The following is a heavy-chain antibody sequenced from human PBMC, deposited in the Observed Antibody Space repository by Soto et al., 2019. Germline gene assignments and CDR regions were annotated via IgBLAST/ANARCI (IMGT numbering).Heavy chain of an antibody. J-gene: IGHJ6*02. D-gene: IGHD3-10*01. CDR2: VHYSGSI. V-gene: IGHV4-30-4*08. Sequence: WTWLRQSPRKGLEWIGYVHYSGSIMYNPSFKSRVTISVDTSKNQFSLHLSSVPAADTAVHFCVREDDGGFREYSGVDVWGQATTVTFSS. CDR3: VREDDGGFREYSGVDV.